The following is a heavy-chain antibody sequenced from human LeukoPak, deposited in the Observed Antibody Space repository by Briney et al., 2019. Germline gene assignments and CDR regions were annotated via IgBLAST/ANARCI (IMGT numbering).Heavy chain of an antibody. Sequence: GGSLRLSCAASGFSFSVYSMSWVRQAPGKGLEWISYISHYNSNKYYADSVKGRFTISRDNAKNSLYLQMNSLRAEDTAVYYCARGWQQLVLWFDPWGQGTLVTVSS. CDR2: ISHYNSNK. J-gene: IGHJ5*02. V-gene: IGHV3-48*01. CDR1: GFSFSVYS. CDR3: ARGWQQLVLWFDP. D-gene: IGHD6-13*01.